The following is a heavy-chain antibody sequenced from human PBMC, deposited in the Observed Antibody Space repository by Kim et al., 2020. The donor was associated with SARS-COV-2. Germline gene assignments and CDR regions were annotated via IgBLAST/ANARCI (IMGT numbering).Heavy chain of an antibody. CDR3: TTEVLWFGEFPQDY. CDR2: IKSKTDGGTT. J-gene: IGHJ4*02. CDR1: GFTFSNAW. Sequence: GGSLRLSCAASGFTFSNAWMSWVRQAPGKGLEWVGRIKSKTDGGTTDYAAPVKGRFTISRDDSKNTLYLQMNSLKTEDTAVYYCTTEVLWFGEFPQDYWGQGTLVTVSS. D-gene: IGHD3-10*01. V-gene: IGHV3-15*01.